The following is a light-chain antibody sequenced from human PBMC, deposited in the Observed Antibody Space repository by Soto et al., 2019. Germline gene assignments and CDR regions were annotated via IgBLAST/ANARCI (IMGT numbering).Light chain of an antibody. V-gene: IGLV2-8*01. CDR2: EVT. Sequence: QSVLTQPPSASGSPGQSGTISCTGTSSDVGGYNYVSWYQQYPGRAPKLMIYEVTKRPSGVPDCFSGSKSGNTASLTVSGLQAEDEADYYCSSYAASNNFYFVFGGGTKLTVL. CDR3: SSYAASNNFYFV. CDR1: SSDVGGYNY. J-gene: IGLJ3*02.